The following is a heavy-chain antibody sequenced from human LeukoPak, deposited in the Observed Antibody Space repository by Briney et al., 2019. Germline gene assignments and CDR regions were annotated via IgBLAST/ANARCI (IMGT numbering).Heavy chain of an antibody. CDR2: ISYDGSNK. D-gene: IGHD6-13*01. CDR1: GFTFSSYA. J-gene: IGHJ4*02. Sequence: PGGSLRLSCAASGFTFSSYAMHWVRQAPGKGLEWVAVISYDGSNKYYADSVKGRFTISRDNSKNTLCLQMNSLRAEDTAVYYCARDVAAGTFDYWGQGTLVTVSS. V-gene: IGHV3-30*04. CDR3: ARDVAAGTFDY.